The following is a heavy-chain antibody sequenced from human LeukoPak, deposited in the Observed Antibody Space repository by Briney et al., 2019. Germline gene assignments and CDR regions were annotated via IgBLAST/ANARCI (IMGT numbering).Heavy chain of an antibody. Sequence: PGGSLRLSCAASGFTFSSYAMHWVRQAPGKGLEWVAVISYDGSNKYYADSVKGRFTIPRDNSKNTLYLQMNSLRAEDTAVYYCARDLPGDYWGQGTLVTVSS. D-gene: IGHD1-14*01. J-gene: IGHJ4*02. CDR1: GFTFSSYA. CDR3: ARDLPGDY. V-gene: IGHV3-30-3*01. CDR2: ISYDGSNK.